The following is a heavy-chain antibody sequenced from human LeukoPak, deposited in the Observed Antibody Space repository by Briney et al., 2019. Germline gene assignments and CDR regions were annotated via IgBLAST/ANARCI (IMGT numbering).Heavy chain of an antibody. D-gene: IGHD1-26*01. J-gene: IGHJ4*02. Sequence: QSGGSLRLSCAASGFPFSSYAMSWVRQAPGKGLEWVSTLNSNGGTTHYADSVKGRFTISRDNSKNTLYLQMNSLRDEDTAVYYCAKPGVGPTSLLTPHDYWGQGTLVTVSS. CDR1: GFPFSSYA. CDR2: LNSNGGTT. CDR3: AKPGVGPTSLLTPHDY. V-gene: IGHV3-23*01.